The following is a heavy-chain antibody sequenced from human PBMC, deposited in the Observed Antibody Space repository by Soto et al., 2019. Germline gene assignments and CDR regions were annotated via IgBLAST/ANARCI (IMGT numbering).Heavy chain of an antibody. V-gene: IGHV4-31*03. CDR3: ARSPENYYGSGSYFFDY. CDR2: LYYSGNT. Sequence: SETLSLTCTISGGSISSRDYYWRWIRQHTGKGLEWIGYLYYSGNTNYNPSLESRVTISVDTSKNQFSLKLSSVTAADTAVYYCARSPENYYGSGSYFFDYWGQGTLVTVSS. D-gene: IGHD3-10*01. CDR1: GGSISSRDYY. J-gene: IGHJ4*02.